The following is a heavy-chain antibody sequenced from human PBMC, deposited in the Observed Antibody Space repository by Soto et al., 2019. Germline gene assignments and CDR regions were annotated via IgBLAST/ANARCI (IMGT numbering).Heavy chain of an antibody. Sequence: SMKISCAASGFTFSSYGMHWVRQAPGKGLGWVAVICYDGSNKYYADSGKGRFTISRDNSKNTRYLQMNSLRAEDTAVYYCARDGGSGSPYYFDYWGQGTLVTVSS. CDR2: ICYDGSNK. V-gene: IGHV3-33*01. J-gene: IGHJ4*02. CDR3: ARDGGSGSPYYFDY. D-gene: IGHD3-3*01. CDR1: GFTFSSYG.